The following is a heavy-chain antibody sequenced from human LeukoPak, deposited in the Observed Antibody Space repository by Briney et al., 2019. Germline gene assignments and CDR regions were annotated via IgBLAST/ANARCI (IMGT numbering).Heavy chain of an antibody. D-gene: IGHD2-2*02. Sequence: SETLSLTCTVSGYSISSGYYWGWIRQPPGKGLEWIGSIYHSGSTYYNPSLKSRVTISVDTSKNQFSLKLSSVTAADTAVYYCARSVVPAAIHFDYWGQGTLVTVSS. CDR3: ARSVVPAAIHFDY. CDR1: GYSISSGYY. J-gene: IGHJ4*02. V-gene: IGHV4-38-2*02. CDR2: IYHSGST.